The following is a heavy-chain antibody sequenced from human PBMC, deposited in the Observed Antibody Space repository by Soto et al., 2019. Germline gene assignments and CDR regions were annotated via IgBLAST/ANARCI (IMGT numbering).Heavy chain of an antibody. J-gene: IGHJ6*02. CDR3: ARVATLLLAARPYYYYGMDV. V-gene: IGHV4-34*01. D-gene: IGHD6-6*01. Sequence: YWSWIRQPPGKGLEWIGEINHSGSTNYNPSLKSRVTISVDTSKNQFSLKLSSVTAADTAVYYCARVATLLLAARPYYYYGMDVWGQGTTVTVSS. CDR2: INHSGST. CDR1: Y.